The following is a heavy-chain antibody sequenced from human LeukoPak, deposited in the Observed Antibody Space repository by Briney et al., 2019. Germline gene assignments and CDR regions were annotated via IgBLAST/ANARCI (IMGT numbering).Heavy chain of an antibody. J-gene: IGHJ4*02. CDR3: AMGVHGIAAAGDYYFDY. CDR2: MYYRGNT. V-gene: IGHV4-59*01. Sequence: PSETLSLTCTVSGGSISSYYWSWIRQPPGKGLEWIGYMYYRGNTNYDPSLKSRVTISIDTPNNQFSLKLSSVTAADTAVYYCAMGVHGIAAAGDYYFDYWGQGTLVTVSS. D-gene: IGHD6-13*01. CDR1: GGSISSYY.